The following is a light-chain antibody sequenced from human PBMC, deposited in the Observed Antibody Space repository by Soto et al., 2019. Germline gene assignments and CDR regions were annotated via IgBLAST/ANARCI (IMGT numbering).Light chain of an antibody. CDR1: QSVNNQ. V-gene: IGKV3-15*01. CDR3: QQYHIWPGT. CDR2: GAS. Sequence: EIVMTQSPATVSVSPGERATLSCRVSQSVNNQLAWYQQRPGQAPRLLMYGASTRATGRPARFSGSGSGTEFTLTISSLQSEDFAVYYCQQYHIWPGTFGQGTKVDIK. J-gene: IGKJ1*01.